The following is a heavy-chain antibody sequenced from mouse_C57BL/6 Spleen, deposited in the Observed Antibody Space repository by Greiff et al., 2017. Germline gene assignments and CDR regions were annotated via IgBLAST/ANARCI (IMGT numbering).Heavy chain of an antibody. Sequence: VQRVESGAELVKPGASVKISCKASGYAFSSYWMNWVKQRPGKGLEWIGQIYPGDGDTNYNGKFKGTATLTADKSSSTAYMQLSSLTSEDSAVYFCARGYYDYAMDYWGQGTSVTVSS. D-gene: IGHD1-1*02. J-gene: IGHJ4*01. V-gene: IGHV1-80*01. CDR2: IYPGDGDT. CDR1: GYAFSSYW. CDR3: ARGYYDYAMDY.